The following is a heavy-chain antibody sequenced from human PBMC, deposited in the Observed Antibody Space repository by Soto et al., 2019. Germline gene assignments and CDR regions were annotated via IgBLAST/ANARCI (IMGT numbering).Heavy chain of an antibody. V-gene: IGHV4-4*02. CDR3: ARREYGMDV. J-gene: IGHJ6*02. CDR2: IFHIGHT. CDR1: GGSITSSHW. Sequence: QVQLQESGPGLVKPSGTLSLTCVVSGGSITSSHWWSWVRQTPGKGLEWIGEIFHIGHTNYNPSLKGLVTISLDQSKNQFSLKMTSMTAADTAVFYCARREYGMDVWGQGTTVTVSS.